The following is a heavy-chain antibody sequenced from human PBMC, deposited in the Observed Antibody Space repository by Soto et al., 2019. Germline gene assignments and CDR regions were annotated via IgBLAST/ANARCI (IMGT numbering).Heavy chain of an antibody. D-gene: IGHD2-21*02. CDR3: AKDLVYCGGDGYPRHIDY. CDR1: GFTFSSYG. CDR2: ISYDGSNK. J-gene: IGHJ4*02. V-gene: IGHV3-30*18. Sequence: QVQLVESGGGVVQPGRSLRLSCAASGFTFSSYGMHWVRQAPGKGLEWVAVISYDGSNKYYADSVKGRFAITRDNSKNTLYLQMNILRAEDTAVYYCAKDLVYCGGDGYPRHIDYWGQGTLVTVAS.